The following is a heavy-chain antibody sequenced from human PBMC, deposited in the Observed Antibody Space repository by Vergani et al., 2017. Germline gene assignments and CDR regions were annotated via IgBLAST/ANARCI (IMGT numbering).Heavy chain of an antibody. CDR2: INPNSGGT. V-gene: IGHV1-2*02. CDR1: GYTFTGYY. J-gene: IGHJ6*03. D-gene: IGHD6-6*01. CDR3: ARGLRAARPPAYYMDV. Sequence: QVQLVQSGAEVKKPGASVKVSCKASGYTFTGYYMHWVRQAPGQGLEWMGWINPNSGGTNYAQKFQGRVTMTRNTSISTAYMELSSLRSEDTAVYYCARGLRAARPPAYYMDVWGKGTTVTVSS.